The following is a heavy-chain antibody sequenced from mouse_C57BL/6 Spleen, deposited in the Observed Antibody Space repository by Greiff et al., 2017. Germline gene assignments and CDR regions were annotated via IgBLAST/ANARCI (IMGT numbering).Heavy chain of an antibody. J-gene: IGHJ3*01. CDR2: IDPSDSYT. D-gene: IGHD4-1*01. CDR3: ANCSRFAWFAY. CDR1: GYTFTSYW. V-gene: IGHV1-69*01. Sequence: QVQLQQPGAELVMPGASVKLSCKASGYTFTSYWMHWVKQRPGQGLEWIGVIDPSDSYTNYNQKFKGKATLTVDKSSSTAYMQLSSLTSEDSAVXYCANCSRFAWFAYWGQGTMVTVSA.